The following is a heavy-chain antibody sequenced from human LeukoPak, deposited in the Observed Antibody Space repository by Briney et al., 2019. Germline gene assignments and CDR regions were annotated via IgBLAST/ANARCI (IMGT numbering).Heavy chain of an antibody. CDR3: ARVYDSSGYNYYYYYMDV. CDR1: GGSISSYY. V-gene: IGHV4-59*01. CDR2: IYYSGST. D-gene: IGHD3-22*01. Sequence: SETLSLTCTVSGGSISSYYWSWIRQPPGKGLEWIGYIYYSGSTNYNPSLKSRVTISVDTSKNQFSLKLSSVTAADTAVYYCARVYDSSGYNYYYYYMDVWGKGTTVTVSS. J-gene: IGHJ6*03.